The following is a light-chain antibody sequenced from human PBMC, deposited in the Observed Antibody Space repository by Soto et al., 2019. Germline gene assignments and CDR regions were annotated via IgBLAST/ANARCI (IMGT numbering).Light chain of an antibody. CDR1: SSDVGGYNY. Sequence: QSALTQPRSALGYPGQSITISCTGTSSDVGGYNYVSCYQQHPAKAPKLISFDVSKRPSGVPNRFSGSKSGNTASLTISGLRAEDEADYYCCSYVGRNTYVFGTGTKVTV. V-gene: IGLV2-11*01. CDR3: CSYVGRNTYV. J-gene: IGLJ1*01. CDR2: DVS.